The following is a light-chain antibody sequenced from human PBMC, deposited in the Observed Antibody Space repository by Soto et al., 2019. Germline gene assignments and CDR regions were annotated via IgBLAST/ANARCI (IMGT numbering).Light chain of an antibody. V-gene: IGKV1-27*01. CDR1: QGIRNY. CDR3: QKYSSVPV. CDR2: AAS. Sequence: DIPMTQSPTSLPASVGDRVTITCRASQGIRNYVAWYQQIPGKAPKLLIYAASTLQSGVPSRFSGSGSGTDFTLTINGLQPEDVATYSCQKYSSVPVFGPGTKVEIK. J-gene: IGKJ3*01.